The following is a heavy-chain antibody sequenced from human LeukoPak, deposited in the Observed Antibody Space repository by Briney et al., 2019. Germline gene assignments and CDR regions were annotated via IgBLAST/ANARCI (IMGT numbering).Heavy chain of an antibody. D-gene: IGHD6-19*01. CDR3: AKDLTSSGWWTDY. J-gene: IGHJ4*02. CDR2: TSYDGSNK. V-gene: IGHV3-30*18. CDR1: GFTFSSYG. Sequence: GRSLRLSCAASGFTFSSYGMHWVRQAPGKGLEWVAVTSYDGSNKYYADSVKGRFTISRDNSKNTLYLQMNSLRAEDTAVYYCAKDLTSSGWWTDYWGQGTLVTVSS.